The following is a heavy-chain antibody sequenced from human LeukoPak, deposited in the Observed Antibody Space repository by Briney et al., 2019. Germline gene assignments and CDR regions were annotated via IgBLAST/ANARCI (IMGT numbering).Heavy chain of an antibody. CDR1: GYTFTSYD. CDR3: ARDPLGSTTFYYFDY. Sequence: ASVKVSCKASGYTFTSYDINWVRQATGQGLEWMGGIIPIFGTANYAQKFQGRVTITADESTSTAYMELSSLRSEDTAVYYCARDPLGSTTFYYFDYWGQGTLVTVSS. V-gene: IGHV1-69*13. CDR2: IIPIFGTA. D-gene: IGHD2/OR15-2a*01. J-gene: IGHJ4*02.